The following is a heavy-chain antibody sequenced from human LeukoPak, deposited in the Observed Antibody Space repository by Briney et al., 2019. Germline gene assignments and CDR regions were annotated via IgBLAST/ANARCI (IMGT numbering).Heavy chain of an antibody. V-gene: IGHV3-48*03. CDR3: AKGIELWLTYFDH. J-gene: IGHJ4*02. D-gene: IGHD5-18*01. CDR2: ISSSGNLI. CDR1: GLTFSSYD. Sequence: GGSLRLSCEACGLTFSSYDMNWVRQAPGKGLEWVSYISSSGNLIHYADSVKGRFTISRDNSKNTLSLQMNSLRAEDTAVYYCAKGIELWLTYFDHWGQGTLVTASS.